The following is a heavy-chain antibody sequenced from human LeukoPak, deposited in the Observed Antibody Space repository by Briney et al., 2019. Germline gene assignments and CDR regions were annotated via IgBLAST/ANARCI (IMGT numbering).Heavy chain of an antibody. J-gene: IGHJ4*02. D-gene: IGHD6-19*01. V-gene: IGHV4-38-2*01. CDR3: ARHASGGDY. Sequence: PSETLSLTCAVSGYSISSGYYWGWIRQPPGKGLEWIGSIYHSGSTYYNPSLKSRVTISVDTSKNQCSLKLSSVTAADTAVYYCARHASGGDYWGQGTLVTVSS. CDR2: IYHSGST. CDR1: GYSISSGYY.